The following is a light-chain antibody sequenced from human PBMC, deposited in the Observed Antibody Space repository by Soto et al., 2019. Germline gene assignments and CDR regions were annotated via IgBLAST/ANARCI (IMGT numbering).Light chain of an antibody. J-gene: IGKJ5*01. CDR3: QQSYSTPIT. CDR2: AAS. Sequence: DIQMNQSPSSLSASVGDRVTITCRASQSISIYLNWYQQKPGKAPKLLIYAASSLQSGVPSRFSGSGSGTDFTLTISSLQPEDFATYYCQQSYSTPITFGQGTRLEI. V-gene: IGKV1-39*01. CDR1: QSISIY.